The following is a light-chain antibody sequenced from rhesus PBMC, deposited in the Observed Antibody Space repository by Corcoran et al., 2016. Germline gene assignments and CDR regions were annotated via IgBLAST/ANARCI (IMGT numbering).Light chain of an antibody. J-gene: IGKJ4*01. CDR1: QSLLHTDGYTY. CDR3: MQHKALPLT. V-gene: IGKV2-61*01. CDR2: GGS. Sequence: DIVMTQTPLSLPVTPGEPASISCRSSQSLLHTDGYTYLDWYLQKPGQSPQLLIYGGSNRASGIPDRLSGRGSGTDFTLKISKGEAEDVGVYYCMQHKALPLTFGGGTKVEIK.